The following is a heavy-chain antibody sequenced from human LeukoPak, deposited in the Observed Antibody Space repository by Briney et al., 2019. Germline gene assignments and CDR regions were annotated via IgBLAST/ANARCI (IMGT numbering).Heavy chain of an antibody. CDR2: ISGSGGST. V-gene: IGHV3-23*01. D-gene: IGHD3-22*01. Sequence: GGSLRLSCAASGFTFSSYAMSWVRQAPGKGLEWVSAISGSGGSTYYADSVKGRFTISRDNSKNTLYLQMNSLRAEDTAVYYCAKRPYDSSGYYENWYFDYWGQGTLVTVSS. CDR1: GFTFSSYA. J-gene: IGHJ4*02. CDR3: AKRPYDSSGYYENWYFDY.